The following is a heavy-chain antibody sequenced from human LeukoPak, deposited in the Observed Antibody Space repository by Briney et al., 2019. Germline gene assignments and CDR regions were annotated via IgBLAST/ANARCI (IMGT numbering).Heavy chain of an antibody. J-gene: IGHJ4*02. V-gene: IGHV1-2*02. CDR1: GYTFTGYY. D-gene: IGHD2-15*01. Sequence: GASVKVSCKASGYTFTGYYMFWVRQAPGQGLEWTGWINPNTGATKYGQNFQGRVTLTRDTSIRTTFMELSSLRSDDTAVYYCARDERYCNGDNHYPDLGYWGQGTLVTVSS. CDR2: INPNTGAT. CDR3: ARDERYCNGDNHYPDLGY.